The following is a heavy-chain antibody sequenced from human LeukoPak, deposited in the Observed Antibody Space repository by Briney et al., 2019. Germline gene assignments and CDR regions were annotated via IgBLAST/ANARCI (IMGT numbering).Heavy chain of an antibody. Sequence: GASVKVSCKSSVYTFTSYDINWVRQATGQGLEWMGWMNPNSGNTGYAQKFQGRVTMTRNTSISTAYMELSSLRSEDTAVYYCASMTAAAGTRPFDYWGQGTLVTVSS. CDR1: VYTFTSYD. V-gene: IGHV1-8*01. J-gene: IGHJ4*02. CDR2: MNPNSGNT. CDR3: ASMTAAAGTRPFDY. D-gene: IGHD6-13*01.